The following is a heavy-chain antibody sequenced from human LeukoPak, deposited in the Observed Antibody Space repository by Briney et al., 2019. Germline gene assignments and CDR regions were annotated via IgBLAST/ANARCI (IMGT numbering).Heavy chain of an antibody. J-gene: IGHJ4*02. D-gene: IGHD3-22*01. CDR2: ISGSGGDT. CDR1: GFTFSSYA. Sequence: GGSLRLSCAASGFTFSSYAMSWVRQAPGKGLEWVSDISGSGGDTYYADSVKGRFTISRDNSKNTLYLQMNSLRAEGTAVYYCAKGGYYDSRGYYFDYWGQGTLVTVSS. V-gene: IGHV3-23*01. CDR3: AKGGYYDSRGYYFDY.